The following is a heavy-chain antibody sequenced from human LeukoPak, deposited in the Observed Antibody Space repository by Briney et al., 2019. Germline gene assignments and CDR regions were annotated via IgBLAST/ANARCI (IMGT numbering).Heavy chain of an antibody. CDR1: GFTFSTYA. J-gene: IGHJ6*02. V-gene: IGHV3-23*01. CDR3: AKPDDYGDYVLYYGMDV. CDR2: ITGSGSST. Sequence: PGGSLRLSCAASGFTFSTYAMNWVRQAPGKGLEWVSAITGSGSSTYYADSVKGRFTISRDNSKNTLYLQMNSLRAEDTAVYYCAKPDDYGDYVLYYGMDVWGQGTTVTVSS. D-gene: IGHD4-17*01.